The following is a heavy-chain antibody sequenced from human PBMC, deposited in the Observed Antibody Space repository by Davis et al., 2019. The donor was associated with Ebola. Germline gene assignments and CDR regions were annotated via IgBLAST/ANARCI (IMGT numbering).Heavy chain of an antibody. Sequence: GESLKISCAASGFTFSSYGMHWVRQAPGKGLEWVAVIWYDGSNKYYADSVKGRFTISRDNSKNTLYLQMNSLRAEDTAVYYCARDVPDIVTTTPGNYWGQGTLVTVSS. V-gene: IGHV3-33*08. CDR2: IWYDGSNK. D-gene: IGHD5-12*01. CDR1: GFTFSSYG. CDR3: ARDVPDIVTTTPGNY. J-gene: IGHJ4*02.